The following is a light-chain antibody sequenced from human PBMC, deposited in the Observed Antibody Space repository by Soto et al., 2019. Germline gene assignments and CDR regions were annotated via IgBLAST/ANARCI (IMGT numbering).Light chain of an antibody. Sequence: EFVLTQSPGTLSLSPGERATLSCRASQTVRNNYLAWYQQKPGLAPRLLIYDASRRATGIPDRFSGSGSGTDFTLTISRLEPEDFAVYYCQQYGSSPWTFGQGTKVDIK. CDR3: QQYGSSPWT. CDR1: QTVRNNY. CDR2: DAS. V-gene: IGKV3D-20*01. J-gene: IGKJ1*01.